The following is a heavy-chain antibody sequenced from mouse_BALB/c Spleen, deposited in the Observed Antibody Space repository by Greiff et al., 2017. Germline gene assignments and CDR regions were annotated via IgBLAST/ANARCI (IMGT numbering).Heavy chain of an antibody. V-gene: IGHV7-3*02. CDR2: ISNKANGYTS. CDR3: AKDDYGLDY. J-gene: IGHJ2*01. CDR1: GFTFTDYY. D-gene: IGHD1-1*01. Sequence: EVKLLESGAGLVQPGGSLRLSCATSGFTFTDYYMSWVRQPPGKALEWLGFISNKANGYTSEYSASVKGRFTISRDNSQSILYLQMNTLRAEDSAACYCAKDDYGLDYWGQGTTLTVSS.